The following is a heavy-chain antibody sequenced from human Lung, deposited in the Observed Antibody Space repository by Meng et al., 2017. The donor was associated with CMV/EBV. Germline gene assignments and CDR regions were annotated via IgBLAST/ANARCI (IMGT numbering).Heavy chain of an antibody. D-gene: IGHD1-20*01. CDR2: IGVYDGKT. J-gene: IGHJ4*02. CDR3: ARDRGISGTTFRGDY. Sequence: SVXVSXXASGYTFTTYGISWVRQAPGQGLEWMGWIGVYDGKTNYAQKLQGRVTMTTDISTTTAYMDLRSLRSDDPAVYYCARDRGISGTTFRGDYWGQGTLVTVSS. V-gene: IGHV1-18*01. CDR1: GYTFTTYG.